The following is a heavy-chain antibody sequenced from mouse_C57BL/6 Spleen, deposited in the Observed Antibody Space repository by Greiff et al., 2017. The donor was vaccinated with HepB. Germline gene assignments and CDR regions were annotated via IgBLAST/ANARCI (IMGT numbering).Heavy chain of an antibody. V-gene: IGHV1-9*01. D-gene: IGHD1-1*01. Sequence: QVQLQQSGAELMKPGASVKLSCKATGYTFTGYWIEWVKQRPGHGLEWIGEILPGSGSTNYNEKFKGKATFTADTSSNTAYMQLSSLTTDDSAIYYCARSGTTVVALYWYFDVWGTGTTVTVSS. CDR2: ILPGSGST. CDR3: ARSGTTVVALYWYFDV. J-gene: IGHJ1*03. CDR1: GYTFTGYW.